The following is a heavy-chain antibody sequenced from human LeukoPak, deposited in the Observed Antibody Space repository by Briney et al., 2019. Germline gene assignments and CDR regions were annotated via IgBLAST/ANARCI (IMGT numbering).Heavy chain of an antibody. D-gene: IGHD6-19*01. Sequence: PSETLSLTCAVYGGSFSGYYWSWIRQPPGKGLEWIGEINHSGSSNDNPSLKSRVTISVDTSKNQFSLKLSSVTAADTAVYYCASRAGQYNWFDPWGQGTLVTVSS. V-gene: IGHV4-34*01. CDR3: ASRAGQYNWFDP. CDR1: GGSFSGYY. J-gene: IGHJ5*02. CDR2: INHSGSS.